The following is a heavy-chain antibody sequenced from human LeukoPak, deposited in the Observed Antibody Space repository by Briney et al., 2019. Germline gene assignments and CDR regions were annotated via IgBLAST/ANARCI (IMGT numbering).Heavy chain of an antibody. CDR1: GFTFSSYA. CDR3: VRVAVAGNLNNWFDP. V-gene: IGHV3-23*01. CDR2: ISSSGGTT. Sequence: GGSLRLSCVASGFTFSSYAMSWVCQAPGKGLEWVSAISSSGGTTYYADFVKGRFTISRDNSKNTLYLQMNSLRAEDTAVYYCVRVAVAGNLNNWFDPWGQGTLVTVSS. J-gene: IGHJ5*02. D-gene: IGHD6-19*01.